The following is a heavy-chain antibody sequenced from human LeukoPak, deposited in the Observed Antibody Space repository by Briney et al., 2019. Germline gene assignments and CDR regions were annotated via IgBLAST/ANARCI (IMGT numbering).Heavy chain of an antibody. J-gene: IGHJ6*03. Sequence: ASVKVSCKASGYTFTSYAMNWVRQAPGQGLEWMGWINTNTGNPTYAQGFTGRFVFSLDTSVSTAYLQISSLKAEDTAVYYCARDSWACGGDCYVRYYYYYMDVWGKGTTVTISS. CDR3: ARDSWACGGDCYVRYYYYYMDV. CDR2: INTNTGNP. CDR1: GYTFTSYA. D-gene: IGHD2-21*02. V-gene: IGHV7-4-1*02.